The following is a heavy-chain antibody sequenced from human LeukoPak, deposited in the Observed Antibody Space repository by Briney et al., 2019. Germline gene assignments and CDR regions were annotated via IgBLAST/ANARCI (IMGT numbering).Heavy chain of an antibody. CDR3: ARLRGYSYGYEEGYYFDY. D-gene: IGHD5-18*01. Sequence: ASVKVSCKASGYTFTGYYIHWVRQAPGQGLEWMGRINPNSGGTNYAQKFQGGVTMTRDTSISTAYMELSRLRSDDTAVYYCARLRGYSYGYEEGYYFDYWGQGTLVTVSS. CDR1: GYTFTGYY. J-gene: IGHJ4*02. V-gene: IGHV1-2*06. CDR2: INPNSGGT.